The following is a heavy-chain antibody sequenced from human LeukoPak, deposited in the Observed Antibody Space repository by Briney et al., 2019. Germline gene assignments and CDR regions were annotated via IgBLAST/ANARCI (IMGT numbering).Heavy chain of an antibody. CDR1: GFTFSRYS. V-gene: IGHV3-48*02. Sequence: GGSLRLSCAASGFTFSRYSMNWVRQAPGKGLEWVSYTSSSDSTKYYADSVKGRFTISRDNAKNSLYLQMNGLRDEDTAVYYCARVTDTALYYFNGMGVWGQGTTVTVSS. J-gene: IGHJ6*02. CDR2: TSSSDSTK. D-gene: IGHD5-18*01. CDR3: ARVTDTALYYFNGMGV.